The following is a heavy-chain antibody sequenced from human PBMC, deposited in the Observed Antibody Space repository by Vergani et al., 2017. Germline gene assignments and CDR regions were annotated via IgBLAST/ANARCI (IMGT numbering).Heavy chain of an antibody. Sequence: QVQLVQSGAEVKKPGASVKVSCKASGYTFTSDDINWVRQATGQGLEWMGWMNPISGNTGYAQNLQGRVTMTRNTSISAAYMELSSLRSEDAAVYYCARAPAGNHYYYYMDVWGKGTTVTVSS. CDR2: MNPISGNT. D-gene: IGHD4-23*01. CDR3: ARAPAGNHYYYYMDV. J-gene: IGHJ6*03. V-gene: IGHV1-8*02. CDR1: GYTFTSDD.